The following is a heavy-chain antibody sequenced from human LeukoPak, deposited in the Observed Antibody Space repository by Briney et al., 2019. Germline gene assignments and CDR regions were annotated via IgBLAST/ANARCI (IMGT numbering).Heavy chain of an antibody. Sequence: PGGSLRLSCAASGFTFNMYTMYWVRQAPGKGLEWVSSISSSTTYIYYADSVKGRFTISRDNVKNSLSLRMNSLRAEDTAFYYCARVDNYGGNPPDYWGQGTLVTVSP. V-gene: IGHV3-21*01. J-gene: IGHJ4*02. CDR3: ARVDNYGGNPPDY. CDR1: GFTFNMYT. D-gene: IGHD4-23*01. CDR2: ISSSTTYI.